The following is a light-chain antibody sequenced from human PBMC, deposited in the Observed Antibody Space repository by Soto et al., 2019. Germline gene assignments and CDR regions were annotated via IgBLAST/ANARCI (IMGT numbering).Light chain of an antibody. V-gene: IGKV1-9*01. CDR1: QGISSY. CDR3: QQLNSYPWT. CDR2: AAS. Sequence: QLTQSPSSLSASVGDRVTITCRASQGISSYLAWYQQKPGKAPKLLIYAASTLQSGVPSRFSGSGSGTDFTLTISSLQPEDFATYYCQQLNSYPWTFGQGTKVDNK. J-gene: IGKJ1*01.